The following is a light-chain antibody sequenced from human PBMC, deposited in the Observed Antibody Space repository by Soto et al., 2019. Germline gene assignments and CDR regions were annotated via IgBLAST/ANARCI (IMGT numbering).Light chain of an antibody. V-gene: IGLV2-14*03. J-gene: IGLJ2*01. CDR3: SSYTGSSTLLV. CDR1: SSDVGGYNY. Sequence: QSALTQPASVYGSPGQSITISCTGTSSDVGGYNYVSWYQHHPGKAPKLKIYDVNNRPSGVSNRFSGSKSGNTASLTISGLQAEDEADYYCSSYTGSSTLLVFGGGTKLTVL. CDR2: DVN.